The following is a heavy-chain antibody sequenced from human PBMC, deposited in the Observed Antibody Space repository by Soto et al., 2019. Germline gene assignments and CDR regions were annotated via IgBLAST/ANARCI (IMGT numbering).Heavy chain of an antibody. CDR3: ARDWSSIAARLGGFDP. V-gene: IGHV3-48*03. Sequence: GSLRLSCAASGFTFSSYEMNWVRQAPGKGLEWASYISSSGSTIYYADSVKGRFTISRDNAKNSLYLQMNSLRAEDTAVYYCARDWSSIAARLGGFDPWGQGTLVTVSS. CDR1: GFTFSSYE. D-gene: IGHD6-6*01. J-gene: IGHJ5*02. CDR2: ISSSGSTI.